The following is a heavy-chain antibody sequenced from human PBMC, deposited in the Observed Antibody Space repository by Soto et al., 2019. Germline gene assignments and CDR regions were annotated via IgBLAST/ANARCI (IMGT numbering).Heavy chain of an antibody. Sequence: SLRLSCAPSGFTFSRYSMNWVRQAPWKWLEWVSYISSSSVTIYYADSVKGRFTISRDNARNSLYLQINSLRDEDTAVYYCARGYCSGATCFIGGRYFDYWGQGTLVTVSS. D-gene: IGHD2-15*01. CDR2: ISSSSVTI. CDR3: ARGYCSGATCFIGGRYFDY. V-gene: IGHV3-48*02. CDR1: GFTFSRYS. J-gene: IGHJ4*02.